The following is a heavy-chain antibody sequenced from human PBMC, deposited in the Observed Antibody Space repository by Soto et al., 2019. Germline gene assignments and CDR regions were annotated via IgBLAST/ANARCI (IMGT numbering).Heavy chain of an antibody. Sequence: HPGGSLRLSCAASGFTFSSYAMSWVRQAPGKGLEWVSAISGSGGSTYYADSVKGRFTISRDNSKNTLYLQMNSLRAEDTAVYYCAKSHSSSWPGSDWFDPWGQGTLVTVSS. CDR3: AKSHSSSWPGSDWFDP. CDR1: GFTFSSYA. J-gene: IGHJ5*02. V-gene: IGHV3-23*01. CDR2: ISGSGGST. D-gene: IGHD6-13*01.